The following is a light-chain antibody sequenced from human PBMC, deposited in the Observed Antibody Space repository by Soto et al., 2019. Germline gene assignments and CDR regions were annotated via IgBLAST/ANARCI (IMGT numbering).Light chain of an antibody. CDR2: SAS. CDR1: QNLGTMY. CDR3: QQYGGSPRT. J-gene: IGKJ1*01. V-gene: IGKV3-20*01. Sequence: EIVLTQSPGTLSLSPGEKDTLSCRASQNLGTMYLAWFQQKSGQAPRLLIYSASRRATGIPDRFSGSGSGTDFTLTINRVEPEDFAVYFCQQYGGSPRTFGQGTKVDIK.